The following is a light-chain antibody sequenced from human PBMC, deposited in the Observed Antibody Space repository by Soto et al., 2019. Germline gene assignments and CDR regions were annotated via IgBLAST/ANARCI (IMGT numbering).Light chain of an antibody. CDR3: AGWDDRLSGPV. V-gene: IGLV1-40*01. CDR1: SSNIGAGYD. CDR2: GNT. Sequence: QAVVTQPPSVSGAPGQRVTISCTGSSSNIGAGYDVHWYQQFPGTTPKFLIYGNTNRPSGVPDRFSASKSGTSASLAISGLRSEDEADYYCAGWDDRLSGPVFGGGTKLTVL. J-gene: IGLJ3*02.